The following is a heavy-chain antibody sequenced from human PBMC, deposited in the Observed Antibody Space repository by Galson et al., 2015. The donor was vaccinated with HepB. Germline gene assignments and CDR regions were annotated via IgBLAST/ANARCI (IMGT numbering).Heavy chain of an antibody. CDR2: TYYRSKWYN. J-gene: IGHJ5*02. D-gene: IGHD6-19*01. V-gene: IGHV6-1*01. CDR1: GDSVSSNSAA. Sequence: CAISGDSVSSNSAAWNWIRQSPSRGLEWLGRTYYRSKWYNDYAVSVKSRITINPDTSKNQFSLQLNSVTPEDTAVYYCARVGIAVAGTFNRWFDPWGQGTLVTVSS. CDR3: ARVGIAVAGTFNRWFDP.